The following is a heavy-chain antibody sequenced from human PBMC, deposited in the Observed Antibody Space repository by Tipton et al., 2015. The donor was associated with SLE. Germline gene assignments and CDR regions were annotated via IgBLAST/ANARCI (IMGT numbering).Heavy chain of an antibody. CDR3: ARGLRITMVRGVPFGY. D-gene: IGHD3-10*01. J-gene: IGHJ4*02. Sequence: TLSLTCAVYGGSFSGYYWSWIRQPPGKGLEWIGEINHSGSTNYNPSLKSRVTISVDTSKNQFSLKLSSVTAADTAVYYCARGLRITMVRGVPFGYWGQGTLVTVSS. V-gene: IGHV4-34*01. CDR1: GGSFSGYY. CDR2: INHSGST.